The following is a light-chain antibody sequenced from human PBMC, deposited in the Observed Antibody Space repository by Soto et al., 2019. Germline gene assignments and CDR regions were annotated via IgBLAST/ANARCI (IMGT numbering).Light chain of an antibody. Sequence: LTQPPPGAGAPRQTARDYRGGKNIESKSVHWYQQRPGQAPVLVLYDDGNRPSGIPERLSGSNSGSTATLTISSVEASDEADYFCQVWDISSDQYLFGPGTKVTVL. CDR3: QVWDISSDQYL. CDR1: NIESKS. CDR2: DDG. V-gene: IGLV3-21*02. J-gene: IGLJ1*01.